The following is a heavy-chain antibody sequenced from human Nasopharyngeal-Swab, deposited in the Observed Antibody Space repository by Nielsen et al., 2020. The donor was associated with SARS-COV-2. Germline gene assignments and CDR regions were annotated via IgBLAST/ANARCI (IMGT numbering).Heavy chain of an antibody. D-gene: IGHD6-13*01. J-gene: IGHJ4*02. V-gene: IGHV3-23*01. CDR3: VKDRWAIAGAGTVLDS. Sequence: GGSLRLSCAASGFTFSGFAMSWVRQTPGKGLEWVSTITAGGSTKFYADSVKGRFTISRDNAKNSLYLQMNSLRAEDTALYYCVKDRWAIAGAGTVLDSWGQGTLVTVSS. CDR1: GFTFSGFA. CDR2: ITAGGSTK.